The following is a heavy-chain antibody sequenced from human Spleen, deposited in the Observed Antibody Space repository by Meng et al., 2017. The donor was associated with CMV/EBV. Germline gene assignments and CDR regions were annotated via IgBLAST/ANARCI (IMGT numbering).Heavy chain of an antibody. D-gene: IGHD1-14*01. CDR3: ARGLTRSDY. CDR2: IKQDGSEK. V-gene: IGHV3-7*01. CDR1: GFTFSSYW. J-gene: IGHJ4*02. Sequence: LSLTCAASGFTFSSYWMSWVRQAPGKGLEWVANIKQDGSEKNYVDSVKGRFTISRDNAKNSLYLQMNSLRAEDTAVYYCARGLTRSDYWGQGTLVTVSS.